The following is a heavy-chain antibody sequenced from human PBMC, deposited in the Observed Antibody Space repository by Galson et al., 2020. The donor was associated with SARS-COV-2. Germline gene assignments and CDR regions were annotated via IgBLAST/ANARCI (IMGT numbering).Heavy chain of an antibody. J-gene: IGHJ5*02. CDR2: IKSKANSYAT. Sequence: GGSLSLSCAASGFTFSGSALHWVRQASGKGLEWVGRIKSKANSYATAYAASVKGRFTISRDDSKNTAYLQMNSLKTEDTAVYYCTIGYCSSTACYPRFDPWGQGTLVTVSS. V-gene: IGHV3-73*01. CDR3: TIGYCSSTACYPRFDP. D-gene: IGHD2-2*01. CDR1: GFTFSGSA.